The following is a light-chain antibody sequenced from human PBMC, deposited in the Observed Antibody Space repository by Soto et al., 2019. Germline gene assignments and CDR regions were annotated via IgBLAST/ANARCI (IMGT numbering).Light chain of an antibody. Sequence: DIQMTQSPSSLSASVGDRVTITCRASQSINIYLNWYLQKPGRAPKLVINAASGLQSGVPSRFSGSGSGTDFTLSISTQQPEDLATYYFQQSYSTPHTFGQGINPEIK. J-gene: IGKJ2*01. V-gene: IGKV1-39*01. CDR3: QQSYSTPHT. CDR2: AAS. CDR1: QSINIY.